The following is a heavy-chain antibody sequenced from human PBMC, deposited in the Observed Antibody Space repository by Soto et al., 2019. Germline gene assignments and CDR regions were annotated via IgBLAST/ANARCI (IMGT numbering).Heavy chain of an antibody. D-gene: IGHD4-17*01. V-gene: IGHV3-11*06. CDR3: ARGGDYGGHFDY. Sequence: GGSLRLASASSRYSVCYYYVIWIRQAPGKGLEWVSYISSSSSYTNYADSVKGRFTISRDNAKNSLYLQMNSLRAEDTAVYYCARGGDYGGHFDYWGQGTLVTVSS. J-gene: IGHJ4*02. CDR2: ISSSSSYT. CDR1: RYSVCYYY.